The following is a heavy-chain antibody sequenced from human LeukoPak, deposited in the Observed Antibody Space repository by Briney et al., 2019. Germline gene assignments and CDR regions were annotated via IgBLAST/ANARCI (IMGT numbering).Heavy chain of an antibody. V-gene: IGHV3-23*01. J-gene: IGHJ1*01. CDR2: ISSSGGGT. D-gene: IGHD1-26*01. CDR1: GFIFANYA. Sequence: GGSLRLSCATSGFIFANYAMTWVRQVPGKGLEWVSAISSSGGGTYYADSVKGRFTISRDNSKNTLYLQMGSLTVEDTAICYCAKDVSPGSGTYFYRHWGQGTLVTVSS. CDR3: AKDVSPGSGTYFYRH.